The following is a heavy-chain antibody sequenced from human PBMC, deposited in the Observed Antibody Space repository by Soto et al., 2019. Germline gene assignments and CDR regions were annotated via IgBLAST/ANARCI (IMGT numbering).Heavy chain of an antibody. CDR1: GGSISSSNW. CDR2: IYHSGST. J-gene: IGHJ6*03. CDR3: ARSTLSGFDYYYMDV. D-gene: IGHD2-2*01. V-gene: IGHV4-4*02. Sequence: PSETLSLTCAVSGGSISSSNWWSWVRQPPGKGLEWIGEIYHSGSTNYNPSLKSRVTISVDTSKNQFSLKLSSVTAADTAVYYCARSTLSGFDYYYMDVWGKGTTVTVS.